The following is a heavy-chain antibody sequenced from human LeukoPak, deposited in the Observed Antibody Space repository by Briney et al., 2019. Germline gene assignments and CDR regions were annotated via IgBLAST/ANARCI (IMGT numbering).Heavy chain of an antibody. CDR3: ATTFIWTRAFDI. Sequence: ASVKVSCKASGYTFTGYYMHWVRQAPGQGLEWMGWINPNSGGTNYAQKVQGRVTMTRDTSISTAYMELSRLRSDDTAVYYCATTFIWTRAFDIWGQGTMVTVSS. D-gene: IGHD3-16*01. CDR1: GYTFTGYY. CDR2: INPNSGGT. V-gene: IGHV1-2*02. J-gene: IGHJ3*02.